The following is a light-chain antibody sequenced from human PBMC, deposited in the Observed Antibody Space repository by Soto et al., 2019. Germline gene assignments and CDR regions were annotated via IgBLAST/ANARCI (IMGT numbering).Light chain of an antibody. J-gene: IGLJ3*02. CDR1: NIGSKS. CDR3: QVWDSSSDPWV. Sequence: SYELTQPPSVSVAPGKTARITCGGNNIGSKSVHWSQQKPGQAPVLVIYYDSDRPSGIPERFSGSNSGNTATLTISRVEAGDEADYYCQVWDSSSDPWVFGGGTKLTVL. CDR2: YDS. V-gene: IGLV3-21*04.